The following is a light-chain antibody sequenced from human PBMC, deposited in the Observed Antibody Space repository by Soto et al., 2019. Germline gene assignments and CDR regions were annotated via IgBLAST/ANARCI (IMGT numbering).Light chain of an antibody. CDR3: QHYGSSPGLT. Sequence: EIVLTQSPATLSLSPGARATLSCRASQSVSSSLAWYQQKPGQAPRLLIYGASSRATGIPDRFSASGSGTDFTLTISRLESEDSAVYYCQHYGSSPGLTFGGGTKVDIK. J-gene: IGKJ4*01. V-gene: IGKV3-20*01. CDR1: QSVSSS. CDR2: GAS.